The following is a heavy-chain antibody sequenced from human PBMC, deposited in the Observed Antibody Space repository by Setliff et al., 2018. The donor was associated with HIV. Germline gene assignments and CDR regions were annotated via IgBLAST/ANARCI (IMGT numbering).Heavy chain of an antibody. CDR2: ISAYTANA. J-gene: IGHJ4*02. V-gene: IGHV1-18*01. D-gene: IGHD2-2*01. CDR3: ARAVVVPAAMAPGSSSWLYFDY. Sequence: ASVKVSCKASGYTFPNYGITWVRQAPGQGLEWMGWISAYTANANYAQNLQGRVTLTTDTSTSTAYMELSSLRSEDTAVYYCARAVVVPAAMAPGSSSWLYFDYWGQGTLVTVSS. CDR1: GYTFPNYG.